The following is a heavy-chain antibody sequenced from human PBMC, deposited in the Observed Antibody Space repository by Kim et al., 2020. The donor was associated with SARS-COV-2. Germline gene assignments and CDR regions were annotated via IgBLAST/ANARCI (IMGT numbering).Heavy chain of an antibody. J-gene: IGHJ4*02. CDR1: GYTFTDYY. Sequence: ASVKVSCEASGYTFTDYYMHWIRQAPGQGLEWMGWINANSGDPNYALKFQGRVTMTRDTSITTAYMALSSLRSDDTAVYYCARGRGTDGSGIPGGYWGQGTLVTVSS. V-gene: IGHV1-2*02. D-gene: IGHD3-22*01. CDR3: ARGRGTDGSGIPGGY. CDR2: INANSGDP.